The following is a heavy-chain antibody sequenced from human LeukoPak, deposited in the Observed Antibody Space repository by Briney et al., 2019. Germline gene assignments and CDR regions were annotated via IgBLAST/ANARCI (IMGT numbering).Heavy chain of an antibody. V-gene: IGHV1-2*02. CDR2: INPRSGGT. CDR1: GCTFTGYY. J-gene: IGHJ6*02. CDR3: ARDADYYSGMDV. Sequence: ASVKVSCKASGCTFTGYYIHWVRQAPGQGLQWVGWINPRSGGTTYAQKFQGRVTMTRDTSISAAYMELNRLTSDDTAVYYCARDADYYSGMDVWGQGTTVTVSS.